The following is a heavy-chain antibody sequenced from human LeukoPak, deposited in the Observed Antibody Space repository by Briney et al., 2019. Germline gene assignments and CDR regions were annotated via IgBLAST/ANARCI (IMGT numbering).Heavy chain of an antibody. CDR1: GFTFSSYS. CDR2: ISSSSSTI. CDR3: AREDYDSSGYRTFFDY. V-gene: IGHV3-48*01. Sequence: PGGSLRLSCAASGFTFSSYSMNWVRQAPGKRLEWVSYISSSSSTIYYADSVKGRFTISRDNAKNSLYLQMNSLRAEDTAVYYCAREDYDSSGYRTFFDYWGQGTLVTVSS. J-gene: IGHJ4*02. D-gene: IGHD3-22*01.